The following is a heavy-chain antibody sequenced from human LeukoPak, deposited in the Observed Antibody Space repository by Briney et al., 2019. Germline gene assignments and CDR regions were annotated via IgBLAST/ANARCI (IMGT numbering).Heavy chain of an antibody. J-gene: IGHJ4*02. CDR3: ANQRNDYVWGSYRYKPRGFDY. Sequence: GGSLRLSCAASGFTFSSYGMHWVRQAPGKGLEGVAFIRYDGSNKYYADSVKGRFTISRDNSKNTLYLQMNSLRAEDTAVYYCANQRNDYVWGSYRYKPRGFDYWGQGTLVTVSS. V-gene: IGHV3-30*02. CDR2: IRYDGSNK. D-gene: IGHD3-16*02. CDR1: GFTFSSYG.